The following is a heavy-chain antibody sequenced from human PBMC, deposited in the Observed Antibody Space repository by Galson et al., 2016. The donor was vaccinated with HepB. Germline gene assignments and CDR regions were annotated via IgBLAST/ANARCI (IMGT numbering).Heavy chain of an antibody. CDR1: GFTFSSYW. CDR3: SRHSGSRHTIDY. Sequence: SLRLSCAASGFTFSSYWMHWVRQAPGKGLVWVSCISGDGSSTSYADSVKGRFTISRDNAKNTVYLRMNSLRAEDTAVYYYSRHSGSRHTIDYWGQGTPVTVSS. V-gene: IGHV3-74*01. J-gene: IGHJ4*02. D-gene: IGHD1-26*01. CDR2: ISGDGSST.